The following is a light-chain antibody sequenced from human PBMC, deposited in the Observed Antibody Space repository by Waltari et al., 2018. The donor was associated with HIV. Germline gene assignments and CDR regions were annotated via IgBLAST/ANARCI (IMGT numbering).Light chain of an antibody. CDR1: QGISDS. Sequence: DIQMTQSPSSLSASVRDRVTITCRASQGISDSLAWYQQKPGKAPKVLLYAASRLQSGVPSRCSGGGSGTDYTLTSTSLQPEDSATYYCQQYYDTPRTFGQGTKVEIK. CDR2: AAS. CDR3: QQYYDTPRT. J-gene: IGKJ1*01. V-gene: IGKV1-NL1*01.